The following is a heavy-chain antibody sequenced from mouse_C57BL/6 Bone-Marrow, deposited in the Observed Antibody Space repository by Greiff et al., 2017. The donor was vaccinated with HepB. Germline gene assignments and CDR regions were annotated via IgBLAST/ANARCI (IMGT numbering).Heavy chain of an antibody. D-gene: IGHD1-2*01. Sequence: DVKLVESGGGLVKPGGSLKLSCAASGFTFSDYGMHWVRQAPEKGLEWVAYISSGSSTIYYADTVKGRFTISRDNAKNTLFLQMTSLRSEDTAMYYCAKWTTAAAMDDWGQGTSVTVSS. J-gene: IGHJ4*01. V-gene: IGHV5-17*01. CDR2: ISSGSSTI. CDR1: GFTFSDYG. CDR3: AKWTTAAAMDD.